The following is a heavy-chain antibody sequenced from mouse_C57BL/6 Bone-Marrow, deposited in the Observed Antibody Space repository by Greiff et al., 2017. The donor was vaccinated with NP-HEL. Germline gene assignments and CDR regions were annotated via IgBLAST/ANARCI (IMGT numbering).Heavy chain of an antibody. CDR3: TTYSNSFAY. D-gene: IGHD2-5*01. CDR1: GFNIKDDY. V-gene: IGHV14-4*01. CDR2: IDPENGDT. Sequence: EVKLVESGAELVRPGASVKLSCTASGFNIKDDYMHWVKQRPEQGLEWIGWIDPENGDTEYASKFQGKATITADTSSNTAYLQLSSLTSEDTAVYYCTTYSNSFAYWGQGTLVTVSA. J-gene: IGHJ3*01.